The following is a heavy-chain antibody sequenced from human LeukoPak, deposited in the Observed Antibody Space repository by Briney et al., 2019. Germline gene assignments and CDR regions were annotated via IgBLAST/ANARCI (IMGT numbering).Heavy chain of an antibody. CDR2: IIPIFGIA. J-gene: IGHJ4*02. CDR3: ARGPPTYDFWSGYPFDY. D-gene: IGHD3-3*01. CDR1: GGTFSSYA. Sequence: SVKVSCKASGGTFSSYAISWVRQAPGQGLEWMGGIIPIFGIANYAQKFQGRVTITTDESTSTAYMELSSLRSEDTAVYYCARGPPTYDFWSGYPFDYWGQGTLVTVSS. V-gene: IGHV1-69*05.